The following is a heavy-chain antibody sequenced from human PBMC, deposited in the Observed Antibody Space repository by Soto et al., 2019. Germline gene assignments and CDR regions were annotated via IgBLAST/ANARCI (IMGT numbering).Heavy chain of an antibody. V-gene: IGHV1-3*01. D-gene: IGHD3-10*01. CDR3: ARDMGFGLSDY. CDR2: INAGNGNT. CDR1: GYTFTGYA. Sequence: ASVKVSCKASGYTFTGYAMHWVRQAPGQRLEWMGWINAGNGNTKYSQKFQGRVTITRDTSASTAYMELSSLRSEDTAVYYCARDMGFGLSDYWGQGTLVTLSS. J-gene: IGHJ4*02.